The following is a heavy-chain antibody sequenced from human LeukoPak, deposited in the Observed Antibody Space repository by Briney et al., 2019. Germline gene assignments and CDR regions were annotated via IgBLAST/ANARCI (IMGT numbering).Heavy chain of an antibody. CDR3: ARWEYYYDSSGSPAAAFDI. J-gene: IGHJ3*02. D-gene: IGHD3-22*01. CDR2: IYSSGST. V-gene: IGHV4-4*07. CDR1: GGSISSYY. Sequence: SETLSLTCIVSGGSISSYYWTWIRQPAGKGLEWIGRIYSSGSTNYNPSLKSRVTMSVDTSKNQFSLNLSSVTAADTAVYYCARWEYYYDSSGSPAAAFDIWGQGTTVTVSS.